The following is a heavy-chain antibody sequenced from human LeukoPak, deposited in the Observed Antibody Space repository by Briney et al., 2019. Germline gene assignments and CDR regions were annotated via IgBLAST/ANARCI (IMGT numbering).Heavy chain of an antibody. V-gene: IGHV3-30*02. J-gene: IGHJ4*02. CDR1: GFTFSTYG. CDR3: VWFGDSRILY. Sequence: GGSLRLSCAASGFTFSTYGMHWVRQAPGKGLEWVTFIRYDGSNKYYADSVKGRFTISRDNSKNTLYLQMNSLRAEDTAVYYCVWFGDSRILYWGQGTLITVSS. CDR2: IRYDGSNK. D-gene: IGHD3-10*01.